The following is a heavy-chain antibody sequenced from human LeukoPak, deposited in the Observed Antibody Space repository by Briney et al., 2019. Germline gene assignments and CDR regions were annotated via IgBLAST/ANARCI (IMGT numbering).Heavy chain of an antibody. V-gene: IGHV5-51*01. J-gene: IGHJ4*02. CDR2: IYPGDSDT. CDR3: ARQGGSYQRGVRYFDY. D-gene: IGHD1-26*01. Sequence: GESLKISCKGSGYSFTSYWIGWVRQMPGKGLEWMEIIYPGDSDTRYSPSFQGQVTISADKSISTAYLQWSSLKASDTAMYYCARQGGSYQRGVRYFDYWGQGTLVTVSS. CDR1: GYSFTSYW.